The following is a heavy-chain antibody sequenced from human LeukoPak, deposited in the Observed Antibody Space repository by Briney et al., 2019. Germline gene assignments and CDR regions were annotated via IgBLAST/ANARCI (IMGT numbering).Heavy chain of an antibody. CDR1: GGSFSSYY. D-gene: IGHD6-19*01. CDR3: ARLQQWLVSPYYYYYMDV. CDR2: IYTSGST. Sequence: SETLSLTCAVYGGSFSSYYWSWIRQPPGKGLEWIGYIYTSGSTNYNPSLKSRVTMSVDTSKNQFSLNLRSVTAADTAVYYCARLQQWLVSPYYYYYMDVWGKGTTVTVSS. V-gene: IGHV4-4*09. J-gene: IGHJ6*03.